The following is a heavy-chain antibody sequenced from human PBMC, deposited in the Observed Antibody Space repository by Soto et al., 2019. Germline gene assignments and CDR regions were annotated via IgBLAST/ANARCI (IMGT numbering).Heavy chain of an antibody. D-gene: IGHD3-3*01. J-gene: IGHJ4*02. Sequence: QITLNESGPTVVRPTETLTLTCRFSGFSLTTSGVGVGWVRQSPGKAPEWLALIYWDDDKRYSESLKSRLTLTKDTSKNLVVLTVANLDPTDTATYYCAYRVLRAVFGLVTTTAIYFYFWGQGTPGAVSS. CDR3: AYRVLRAVFGLVTTTAIYFYF. CDR1: GFSLTTSGVG. CDR2: IYWDDDK. V-gene: IGHV2-5*02.